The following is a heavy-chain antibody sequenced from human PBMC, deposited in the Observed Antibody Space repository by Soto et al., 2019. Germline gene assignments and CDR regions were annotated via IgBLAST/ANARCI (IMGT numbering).Heavy chain of an antibody. CDR1: AYTFTGYD. CDR3: ARGGAFDI. V-gene: IGHV1-2*02. CDR2: INPNSGGT. J-gene: IGHJ3*02. Sequence: ASVKVPCKASAYTFTGYDMHWVRQAPGQGLEWMGWINPNSGGTNYAQKFQGRVTMTRDTSIRTAYMERSRLRAEDTAVYYCARGGAFDIWGQGTMVTVSS.